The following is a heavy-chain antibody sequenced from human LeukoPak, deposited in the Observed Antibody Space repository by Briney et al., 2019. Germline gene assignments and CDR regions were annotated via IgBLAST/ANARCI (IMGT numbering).Heavy chain of an antibody. Sequence: GGSLRLSCAASGFTFSSYSMNWVRQAPGKGLEWVSSISSSSSYIYYADSVKSRFTISRDNAKNSLYLQMNSLRAEDTAVYYCARQRRYCSGDNCYQRTFDYWGQGTLVTVSS. CDR3: ARQRRYCSGDNCYQRTFDY. V-gene: IGHV3-21*01. D-gene: IGHD2-15*01. J-gene: IGHJ4*02. CDR1: GFTFSSYS. CDR2: ISSSSSYI.